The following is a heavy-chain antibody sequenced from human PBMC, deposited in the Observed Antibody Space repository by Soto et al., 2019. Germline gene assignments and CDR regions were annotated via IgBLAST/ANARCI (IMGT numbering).Heavy chain of an antibody. Sequence: SETLSLTCTVSGGSISSGGYYWSWIRQHPGKGLEWIGYIYYSGSTYYNPSLKSRVTISVDTSKNQFSLKLSSVTAADTAVYYCARAPDYGGKSYWFDPWGQGTLVTVSS. D-gene: IGHD4-17*01. CDR2: IYYSGST. CDR3: ARAPDYGGKSYWFDP. J-gene: IGHJ5*02. V-gene: IGHV4-31*03. CDR1: GGSISSGGYY.